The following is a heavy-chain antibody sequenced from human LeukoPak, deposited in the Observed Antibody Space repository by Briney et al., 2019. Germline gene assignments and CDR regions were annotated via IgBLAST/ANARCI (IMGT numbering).Heavy chain of an antibody. J-gene: IGHJ4*02. D-gene: IGHD3-16*02. CDR1: GYSISSGYY. CDR2: IYHSGST. V-gene: IGHV4-38-2*02. Sequence: SETLSLTCTVSGYSISSGYYWGWIRQPPGKGLEWIGSIYHSGSTYYNPSLKSRVTISVDTSKNQFSLKLSSVTAADTAVYYCARLVIGTRFDYWGQGTLVTVSS. CDR3: ARLVIGTRFDY.